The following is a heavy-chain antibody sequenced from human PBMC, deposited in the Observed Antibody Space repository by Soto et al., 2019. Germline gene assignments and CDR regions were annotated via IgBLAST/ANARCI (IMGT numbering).Heavy chain of an antibody. Sequence: SQTLSLTCAISGDSVSSNSAAWNWIRQSPARGLEWLGRAYYRSKWFNDYAVSVKSRININPDTSKNQFSVQLNSVTPEDTAVYYCTRGRPYRVAGAKDYYSYGMDVWGQGTTVTVS. CDR1: GDSVSSNSAA. CDR2: AYYRSKWFN. V-gene: IGHV6-1*01. D-gene: IGHD6-19*01. J-gene: IGHJ6*02. CDR3: TRGRPYRVAGAKDYYSYGMDV.